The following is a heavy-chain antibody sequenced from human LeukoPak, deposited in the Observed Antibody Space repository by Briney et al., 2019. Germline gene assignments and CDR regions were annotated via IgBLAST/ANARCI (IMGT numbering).Heavy chain of an antibody. D-gene: IGHD4-17*01. CDR2: IYYSGST. J-gene: IGHJ4*02. Sequence: SETLSLTCTVSGGSISSYYWSWIRQPPGKGLEWIGYIYYSGSTNYNPSLKSRVTISVDTSKNQFSLKLSSVTAADTAVCYCARRAMTTVPNENYFDYWGQGTLVTVSS. V-gene: IGHV4-59*08. CDR3: ARRAMTTVPNENYFDY. CDR1: GGSISSYY.